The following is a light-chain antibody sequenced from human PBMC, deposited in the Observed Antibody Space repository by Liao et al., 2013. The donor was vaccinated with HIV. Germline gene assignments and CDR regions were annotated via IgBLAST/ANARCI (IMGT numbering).Light chain of an antibody. J-gene: IGLJ2*01. Sequence: SYELTQPPSVSVSPGQTASITCSGDKLGDKYACWYQQKPGQSPVLVIYQTNKRPSGIPERFSGSSWRHATLTISGTQAMDEADYYCQAWDSSVIFGGGTKLTVL. CDR2: QTN. CDR3: QAWDSSVI. V-gene: IGLV3-1*01. CDR1: KLGDKY.